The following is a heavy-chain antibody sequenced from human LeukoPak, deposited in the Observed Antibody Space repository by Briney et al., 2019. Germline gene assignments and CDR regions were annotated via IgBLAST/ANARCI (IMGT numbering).Heavy chain of an antibody. J-gene: IGHJ4*02. V-gene: IGHV3-23*01. CDR1: GFTFSNYA. Sequence: GGSLRLSCAASGFTFSNYAMSWVRQAPGKGLEWVSGISGSGSLTYYADSVKGRFTISRDNSKTTLYLQMSSLRVDDTAVYYCANVRYFDWYYFDYWGQGTLVTVSS. D-gene: IGHD3-9*01. CDR2: ISGSGSLT. CDR3: ANVRYFDWYYFDY.